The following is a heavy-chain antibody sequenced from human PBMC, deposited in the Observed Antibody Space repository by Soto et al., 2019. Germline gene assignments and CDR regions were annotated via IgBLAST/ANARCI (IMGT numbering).Heavy chain of an antibody. CDR3: ARDPSYYDSSGYLN. Sequence: GGSLRLSCASSGFTFSGYSMNWVRQAPGKGLEWVSSISSSSSYIYYADSVKGRFTISRDNAKNSLYLQMNSLRAEDTAVYYCARDPSYYDSSGYLNWGQGTLVTVSS. CDR1: GFTFSGYS. V-gene: IGHV3-21*01. D-gene: IGHD3-22*01. J-gene: IGHJ4*02. CDR2: ISSSSSYI.